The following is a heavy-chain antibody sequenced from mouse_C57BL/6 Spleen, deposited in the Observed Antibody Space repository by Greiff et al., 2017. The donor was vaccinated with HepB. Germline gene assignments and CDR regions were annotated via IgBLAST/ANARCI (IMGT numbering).Heavy chain of an antibody. J-gene: IGHJ2*01. Sequence: VQLKESGPELVKPGDSVKISCKASGYSFTGYFMNWVMQSHGKSLEWIGRINPYNGDTFYNQKFKGKATLTVDKSSSTAHMELRSLTSEDSAVYYCARWGFDYDLDYWGQGTTLTVSS. D-gene: IGHD2-4*01. V-gene: IGHV1-20*01. CDR1: GYSFTGYF. CDR3: ARWGFDYDLDY. CDR2: INPYNGDT.